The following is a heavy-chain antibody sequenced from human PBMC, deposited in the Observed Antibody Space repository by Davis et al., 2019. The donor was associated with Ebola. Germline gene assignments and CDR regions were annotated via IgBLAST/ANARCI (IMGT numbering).Heavy chain of an antibody. Sequence: SETLSLTCAVYGGSFSGYYWSWIRQPPGKGLEWIGEINHSGSTNYNPSLKSRVTISVDTSKNQFSLKLSSVTAADTAVYYCARDSVAAPIYYYYGMDVWGQGTTVTVSS. CDR2: INHSGST. D-gene: IGHD6-13*01. CDR3: ARDSVAAPIYYYYGMDV. CDR1: GGSFSGYY. V-gene: IGHV4-34*01. J-gene: IGHJ6*02.